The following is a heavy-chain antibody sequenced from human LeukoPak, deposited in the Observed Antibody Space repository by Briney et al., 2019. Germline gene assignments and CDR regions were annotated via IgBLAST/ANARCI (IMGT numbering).Heavy chain of an antibody. Sequence: SETLSLTCTVSGGSISSGNYYYSWIRQPAGKGLEWIGRIYTSGSTNYNPSLKSRVTISVDTSKNQFSLKLSSVTAADTAVYYCASSRSSGWHNFDYWGQGTLVIVSS. D-gene: IGHD6-19*01. V-gene: IGHV4-61*02. CDR2: IYTSGST. CDR3: ASSRSSGWHNFDY. CDR1: GGSISSGNYY. J-gene: IGHJ4*02.